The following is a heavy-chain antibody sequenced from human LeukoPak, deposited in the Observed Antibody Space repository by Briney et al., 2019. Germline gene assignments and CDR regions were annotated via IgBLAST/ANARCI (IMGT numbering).Heavy chain of an antibody. CDR1: GGSISRYY. D-gene: IGHD2-15*01. J-gene: IGHJ5*02. V-gene: IGHV4-59*01. CDR3: AREGYCGGGTCNNWFDP. Sequence: SETLPLTCTVSGGSISRYYWSWIRQPPGKGLEWIGYIYYSGDTNYSPSFKSRVTISVDTSKNQFSLKLTSVTAADTAVYYCAREGYCGGGTCNNWFDPWGQGTLVTVSS. CDR2: IYYSGDT.